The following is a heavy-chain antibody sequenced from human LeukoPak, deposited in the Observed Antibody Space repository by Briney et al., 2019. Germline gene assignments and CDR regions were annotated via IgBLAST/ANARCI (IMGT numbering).Heavy chain of an antibody. CDR3: AKSGDGYNHRGAFDY. D-gene: IGHD5-24*01. CDR2: IRYDGSNK. J-gene: IGHJ4*02. CDR1: GFTFSSYG. V-gene: IGHV3-30*02. Sequence: GGSLRLSCAASGFTFSSYGMHWVRQAPGKGLEWVAFIRYDGSNKYNADSVKGRFTISRDNSKNTLYLQMNSLRAEDTAVYYCAKSGDGYNHRGAFDYWGQGTLVTVSS.